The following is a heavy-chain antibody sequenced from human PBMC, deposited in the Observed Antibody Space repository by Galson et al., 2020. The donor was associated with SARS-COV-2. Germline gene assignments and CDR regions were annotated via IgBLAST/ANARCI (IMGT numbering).Heavy chain of an antibody. CDR3: AKGGGASYYYYMDV. D-gene: IGHD3-16*01. CDR1: GFTFRSYV. Sequence: GGSLSLSCAASGFTFRSYVLNWVRQAPGTGLEWISSITRSGTNTHYADSVKGRFTFSRDNSKSTVYLQMNSLRAEDTAIYYCAKGGGASYYYYMDVWGEGTTVTVS. J-gene: IGHJ6*03. V-gene: IGHV3-23*01. CDR2: ITRSGTNT.